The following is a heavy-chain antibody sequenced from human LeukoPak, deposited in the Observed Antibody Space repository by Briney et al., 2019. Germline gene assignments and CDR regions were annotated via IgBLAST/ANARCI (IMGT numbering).Heavy chain of an antibody. CDR1: GYTFTGYY. CDR3: ARVSSYCSSTSCPTLYYFDY. D-gene: IGHD2-2*01. J-gene: IGHJ4*02. CDR2: IKPNSGGT. Sequence: ASVKVSRKASGYTFTGYYMRWVRQAPGQGLEWMGWIKPNSGGTNYAQKFQGRVTMTRDTSISTAYMELSRLRSDDTAVYYCARVSSYCSSTSCPTLYYFDYWGQGTLVTVSS. V-gene: IGHV1-2*02.